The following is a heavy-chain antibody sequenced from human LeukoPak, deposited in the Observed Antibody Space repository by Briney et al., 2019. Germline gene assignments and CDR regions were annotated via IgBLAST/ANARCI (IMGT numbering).Heavy chain of an antibody. CDR1: GFSFSNYG. CDR2: IRYDGSKK. Sequence: GGSLRLSCAASGFSFSNYGMHWVRQAPGKGLEWVAFIRYDGSKKYYADSVKGRFTISRDKSKNTLSLQMNRLRAEDTAVYYCAKDFSVKWELLIGHWGQGTLVTVSS. V-gene: IGHV3-30*02. J-gene: IGHJ4*02. D-gene: IGHD1-26*01. CDR3: AKDFSVKWELLIGH.